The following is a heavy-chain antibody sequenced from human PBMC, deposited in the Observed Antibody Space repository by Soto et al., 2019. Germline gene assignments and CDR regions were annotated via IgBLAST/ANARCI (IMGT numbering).Heavy chain of an antibody. CDR3: ARVERGTVTTVVDAFDI. Sequence: SETLSLTCAVYGGFVSSGSYYWSWIRQPPGKGLEWIGEMSHSGGTHFNPSLKSRVTISVDTSKNQFSLNIYSVTAADTALYYCARVERGTVTTVVDAFDIWGPGTMVTVAS. D-gene: IGHD1-1*01. CDR1: GGFVSSGSYY. CDR2: MSHSGGT. J-gene: IGHJ3*02. V-gene: IGHV4-61*01.